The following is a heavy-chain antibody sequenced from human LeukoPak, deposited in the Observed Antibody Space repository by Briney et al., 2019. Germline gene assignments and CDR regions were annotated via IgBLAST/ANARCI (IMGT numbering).Heavy chain of an antibody. D-gene: IGHD6-6*01. V-gene: IGHV3-7*03. CDR1: GFTFSGFW. CDR2: INSDGSEG. CDR3: ARPSYSSSSSV. Sequence: GGSLRLSCAVSGFTFSGFWMSWSRQAPGKGLEWVASINSDGSEGYYADVVKGRFTISRDNAKNSLYLQINSLRAEDTAVYYCARPSYSSSSSVWGQGTMVTVSS. J-gene: IGHJ3*01.